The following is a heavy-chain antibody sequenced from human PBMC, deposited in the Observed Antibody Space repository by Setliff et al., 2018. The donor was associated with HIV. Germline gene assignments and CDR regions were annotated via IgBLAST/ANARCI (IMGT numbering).Heavy chain of an antibody. V-gene: IGHV4-38-2*02. D-gene: IGHD4-17*01. Sequence: SETLSLTCTATGYSISSGYYWAWIRQPPGKGLEWIGSIYHSGSTYYNPSLKSRVTISVDTTKSQISLELISVTAADTAVFYCVRVDYGDYDFDYWGQGTQVTVSS. CDR1: GYSISSGYY. J-gene: IGHJ4*02. CDR2: IYHSGST. CDR3: VRVDYGDYDFDY.